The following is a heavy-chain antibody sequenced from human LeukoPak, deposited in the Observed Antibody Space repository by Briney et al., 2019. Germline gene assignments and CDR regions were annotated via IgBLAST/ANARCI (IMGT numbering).Heavy chain of an antibody. J-gene: IGHJ3*02. V-gene: IGHV1-2*02. CDR2: IDTHNGGT. D-gene: IGHD3-22*01. CDR3: AREYYDTSGRKYPFDI. Sequence: ASVKVSCNASAYTFTDYNMSWVRHGPGQGLEWMGWIDTHNGGTKYAQKFQGRVTMTTDKSISTAYVELSSLRSDDTAVYYCAREYYDTSGRKYPFDIWGQGTMVTVSS. CDR1: AYTFTDYN.